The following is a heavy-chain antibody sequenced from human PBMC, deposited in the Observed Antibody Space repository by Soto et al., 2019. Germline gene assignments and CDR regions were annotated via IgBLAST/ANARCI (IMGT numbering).Heavy chain of an antibody. V-gene: IGHV1-69*06. CDR2: IIPIFGTA. CDR1: GGTFSSYA. CDR3: ASRLRQIGWFDP. D-gene: IGHD3-3*01. Sequence: QVQLVQSGAEVKKPGSSVKVSCKASGGTFSSYAISWVRQAPGQGLEWMGGIIPIFGTANYAQKFQGRVTITADKSTSTAYMELSSLRCEDTAVYSCASRLRQIGWFDPWGQGALVTVAS. J-gene: IGHJ5*02.